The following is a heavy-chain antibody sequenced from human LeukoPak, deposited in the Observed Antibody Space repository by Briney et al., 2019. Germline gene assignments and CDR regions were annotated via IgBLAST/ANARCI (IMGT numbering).Heavy chain of an antibody. CDR2: IYYSGSA. V-gene: IGHV4-30-4*01. J-gene: IGHJ4*02. CDR3: ARGLARFHESASDY. CDR1: GGSISSGDYY. D-gene: IGHD3-22*01. Sequence: SETLSLTCTVSGGSISSGDYYWSWIRQPPGKGLEWIGYIYYSGSAYYNPSLKSRVTISVDTSKNQFSLKLSSVTAADTAVYYCARGLARFHESASDYWGQGALVTVSS.